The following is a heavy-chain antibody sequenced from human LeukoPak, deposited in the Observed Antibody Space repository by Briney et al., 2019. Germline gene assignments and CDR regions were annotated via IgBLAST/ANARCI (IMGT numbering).Heavy chain of an antibody. J-gene: IGHJ4*02. CDR2: ISRSSNTI. Sequence: GGSLRLSCAASGFTFSHYNMNWVRRAPGKGLEWVSYISRSSNTIYYADSVKGRFTISRDNAKNSLYLQMNSLRDEDTAVYYCARDYGDHGEYFDYWGQGTLVTVSS. CDR1: GFTFSHYN. D-gene: IGHD4-17*01. V-gene: IGHV3-48*02. CDR3: ARDYGDHGEYFDY.